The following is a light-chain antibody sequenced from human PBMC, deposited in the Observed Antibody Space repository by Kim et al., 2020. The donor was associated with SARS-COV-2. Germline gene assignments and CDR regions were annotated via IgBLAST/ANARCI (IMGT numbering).Light chain of an antibody. CDR2: EDD. J-gene: IGLJ3*02. Sequence: KTGSIACTPQGGGIASNYGQWYQQRPGSAPTIVIYEDDQRPSGVPDRFSGSIDSSSNSASLTISGLKTEDEADYYCQSYDRSNVVFGGGTQLTVL. CDR1: GGGIASNY. CDR3: QSYDRSNVV. V-gene: IGLV6-57*03.